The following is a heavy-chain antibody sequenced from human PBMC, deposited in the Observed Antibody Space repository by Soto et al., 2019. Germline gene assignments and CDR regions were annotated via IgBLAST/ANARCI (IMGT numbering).Heavy chain of an antibody. CDR3: AKGYYDILTGYSDFDY. Sequence: GGSLRLSCAASGFTFSSYGMHWVRQAPGKGLEWVAVISYDGSNKYYADSVKGRFTISRDNSKNTLYLQMNSLRAEDTAVYYCAKGYYDILTGYSDFDYWGQGTLVTVSS. CDR2: ISYDGSNK. D-gene: IGHD3-9*01. CDR1: GFTFSSYG. J-gene: IGHJ4*02. V-gene: IGHV3-30*18.